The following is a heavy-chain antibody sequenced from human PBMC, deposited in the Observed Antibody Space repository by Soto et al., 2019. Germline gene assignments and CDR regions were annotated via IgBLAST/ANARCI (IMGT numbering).Heavy chain of an antibody. CDR3: AREEKQLSRYGGDFDY. V-gene: IGHV4-61*01. CDR2: IYYIGTT. J-gene: IGHJ4*02. D-gene: IGHD3-16*01. Sequence: TLSLTCSVSDGSANSGNYYWSWIRQPPGKGLEWIGHIYYIGTTDYNPSLKSRVTISVDTSKNQFSLKVTSVTAADTAVYFCAREEKQLSRYGGDFDYWGQGILVTVSS. CDR1: DGSANSGNYY.